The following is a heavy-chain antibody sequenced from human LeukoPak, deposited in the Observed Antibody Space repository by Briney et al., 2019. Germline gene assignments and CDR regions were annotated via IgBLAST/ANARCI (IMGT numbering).Heavy chain of an antibody. J-gene: IGHJ4*02. CDR3: ARGDSSGWYVPYYFDY. Sequence: GGSLRLSCAASGFTFSSYSMNWVRQAPGKGLEWVSSISSSSSYIYYADSVKGRFTISRDNAKNSLYLQMSSLRAEDTAVYYCARGDSSGWYVPYYFDYWGQGTLVTVSS. CDR2: ISSSSSYI. D-gene: IGHD6-19*01. V-gene: IGHV3-21*01. CDR1: GFTFSSYS.